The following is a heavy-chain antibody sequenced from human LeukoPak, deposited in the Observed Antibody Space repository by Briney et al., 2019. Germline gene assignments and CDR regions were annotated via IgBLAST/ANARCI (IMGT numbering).Heavy chain of an antibody. V-gene: IGHV3-7*01. Sequence: GGSLLLSCAASGFPCSSYEMNWVRPAPGKGLDVVANIKQDESETYYVASVKGRFTISRDNAKNSLDMQMNSLRVEDTAVYYCARGPILRHFDYYMDVWGKGTTVIISS. J-gene: IGHJ6*03. CDR3: ARGPILRHFDYYMDV. CDR2: IKQDESET. CDR1: GFPCSSYE. D-gene: IGHD3-9*01.